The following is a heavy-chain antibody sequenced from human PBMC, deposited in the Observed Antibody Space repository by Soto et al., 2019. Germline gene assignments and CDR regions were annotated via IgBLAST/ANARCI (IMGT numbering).Heavy chain of an antibody. CDR1: GFTFSNYW. CDR2: IKPDGSEK. D-gene: IGHD3-22*01. J-gene: IGHJ4*02. CDR3: ARDLQYYYDSSGPMLGN. Sequence: PGGSLRLSCAATGFTFSNYWMSWVRQAPGKGLEWVANIKPDGSEKWYVDSVKGRFTISRDNSKNTLYLQMNSLRAEDTAMYYCARDLQYYYDSSGPMLGNWGQGTLVTVSS. V-gene: IGHV3-7*01.